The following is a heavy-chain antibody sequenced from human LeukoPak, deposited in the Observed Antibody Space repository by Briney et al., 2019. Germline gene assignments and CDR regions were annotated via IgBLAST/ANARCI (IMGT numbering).Heavy chain of an antibody. D-gene: IGHD4-17*01. Sequence: GGSLILSCAASGFSFSSYSMNWVRQAPGKGLEWVSSISSSSSYIYYADSVKGRFTISRDNAKNSLYLQMNSLRAEDTAVYYCARDQMTTVIRFDYWGQGTLVTVSS. CDR1: GFSFSSYS. J-gene: IGHJ4*02. V-gene: IGHV3-21*01. CDR2: ISSSSSYI. CDR3: ARDQMTTVIRFDY.